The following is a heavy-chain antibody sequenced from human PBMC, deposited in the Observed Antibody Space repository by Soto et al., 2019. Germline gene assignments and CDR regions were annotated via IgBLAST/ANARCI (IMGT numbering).Heavy chain of an antibody. V-gene: IGHV3-23*01. CDR1: GFTFSSYA. CDR2: ISGSGGST. Sequence: PGGSLRLSCAASGFTFSSYAMSWVRQAPGKGLEWVSAISGSGGSTYYADSVKGRFTISRDNSKNTVHLQMNSVRDDDTAVYYCAKGGTSPDYWGQGTLVTVSS. J-gene: IGHJ4*02. CDR3: AKGGTSPDY.